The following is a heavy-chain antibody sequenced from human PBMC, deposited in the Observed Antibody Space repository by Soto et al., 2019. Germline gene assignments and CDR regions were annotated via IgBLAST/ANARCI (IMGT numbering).Heavy chain of an antibody. Sequence: QVQLVESGGGVVQPGRSLRLSCAASGFIFSIYGMHWVRQAPGKGLEWVAVISYDGSNKYYADSVKGRFTISRDNSKNSLYLQKNSLKPEDTAVYYCAKVADGSFPQYQDNWGQGTLVTVSS. D-gene: IGHD6-13*01. V-gene: IGHV3-30*18. CDR2: ISYDGSNK. CDR1: GFIFSIYG. J-gene: IGHJ4*02. CDR3: AKVADGSFPQYQDN.